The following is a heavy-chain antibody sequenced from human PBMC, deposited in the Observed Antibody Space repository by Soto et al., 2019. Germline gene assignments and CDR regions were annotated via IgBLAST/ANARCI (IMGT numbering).Heavy chain of an antibody. Sequence: PSETLSLTCTVSGGSISSYYWSWIRQPPGKGLEWIGYIYYSGSTNYNPSLKSRVTISVDTSKNQFSLKLSSVTAADTAVYYCARHIFTFGGVIAKRGAFDIWGQGTMVTVSS. CDR1: GGSISSYY. D-gene: IGHD3-16*02. V-gene: IGHV4-59*08. CDR3: ARHIFTFGGVIAKRGAFDI. CDR2: IYYSGST. J-gene: IGHJ3*02.